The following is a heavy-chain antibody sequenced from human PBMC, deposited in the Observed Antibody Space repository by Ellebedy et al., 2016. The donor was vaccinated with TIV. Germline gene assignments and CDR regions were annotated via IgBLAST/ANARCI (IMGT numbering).Heavy chain of an antibody. CDR3: ANYKNTGGSVWRSDAFDV. Sequence: PGGSLRLSCAASGFTFSASAMHWVRQASGKGLEWVGRIRSRANNYATAYAASVRGRFTVSRDDSKNTAYLQMNSLKTEDTAIYYCANYKNTGGSVWRSDAFDVWGQGTMVTVSS. CDR1: GFTFSASA. V-gene: IGHV3-73*01. J-gene: IGHJ3*01. CDR2: IRSRANNYAT. D-gene: IGHD6-19*01.